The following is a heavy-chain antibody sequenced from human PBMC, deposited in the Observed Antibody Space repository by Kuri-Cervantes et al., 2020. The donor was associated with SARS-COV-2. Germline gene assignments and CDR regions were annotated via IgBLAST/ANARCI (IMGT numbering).Heavy chain of an antibody. V-gene: IGHV1-18*04. CDR2: ISAYNGNT. CDR3: ARYAGTSYGPDYYYMDV. D-gene: IGHD1-1*01. J-gene: IGHJ6*03. Sequence: ASVKVSCKASGYTFTSYGISWVRQAPGQGLEWMGWISAYNGNTNYAQKLQGRVTMTRDTSTSTVYMELSSLRSEDTAVYYCARYAGTSYGPDYYYMDVWGKGTTVTVSS. CDR1: GYTFTSYG.